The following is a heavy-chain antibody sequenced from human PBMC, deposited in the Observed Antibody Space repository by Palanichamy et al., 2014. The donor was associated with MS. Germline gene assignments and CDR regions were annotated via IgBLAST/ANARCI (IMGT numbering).Heavy chain of an antibody. CDR1: GYSFTSYW. J-gene: IGHJ4*02. V-gene: IGHV5-51*01. Sequence: EVRLVQSGAEVKKPGESLKISCKGSGYSFTSYWDRLGCARCPGKGLEWMGIIYPGDSDTRYSPSFQGQVTISADKSISTAYLQWSSLRASDTAMYYCARKSGYSYGPIDYWGQGTLVTVSS. CDR2: IYPGDSDT. D-gene: IGHD5-18*01. CDR3: ARKSGYSYGPIDY.